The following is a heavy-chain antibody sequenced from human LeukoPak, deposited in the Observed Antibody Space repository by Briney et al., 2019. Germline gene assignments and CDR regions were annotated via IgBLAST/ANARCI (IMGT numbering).Heavy chain of an antibody. D-gene: IGHD5/OR15-5a*01. V-gene: IGHV4-59*08. J-gene: IGHJ5*02. CDR1: GGSFSGYY. CDR2: IYYSGST. CDR3: ARHSTMNWFDP. Sequence: SETLSLTCAVYGGSFSGYYWSWIRQPPGEGLEWIGYIYYSGSTNYNPSLKSRVTMSLDASKNQFSLKLNSVTAADTAVYYCARHSTMNWFDPWGQGTLVTVSS.